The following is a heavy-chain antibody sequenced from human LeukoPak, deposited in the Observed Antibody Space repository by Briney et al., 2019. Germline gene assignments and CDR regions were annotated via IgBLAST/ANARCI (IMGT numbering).Heavy chain of an antibody. V-gene: IGHV3-53*01. CDR3: ARGEGRYCSGGSCYSAY. J-gene: IGHJ4*02. Sequence: GGSLRLSCAASGFTVSSNYMSWVRQAPGKGLEWVSVIYSGGSTYYADSVKGRFTISRDNSKNTLYLQMNSPRAEDTAVYYCARGEGRYCSGGSCYSAYWGQGTLVTVSS. D-gene: IGHD2-15*01. CDR2: IYSGGST. CDR1: GFTVSSNY.